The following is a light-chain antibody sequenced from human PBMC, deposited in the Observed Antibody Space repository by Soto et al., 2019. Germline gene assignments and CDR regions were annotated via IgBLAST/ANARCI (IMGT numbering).Light chain of an antibody. J-gene: IGKJ4*01. V-gene: IGKV3-11*01. CDR1: QSVGSS. CDR2: DTF. Sequence: DIVLTQSPGTLSSSPGERATLSCRASQSVGSSLAWYQQKPGQAPRLLIYDTFNRATGIPARFSGSGSGTAFTLTISSLEPEDFAVYYCQQRSSRPFLWTFGGGTKVEIK. CDR3: QQRSSRPFLWT.